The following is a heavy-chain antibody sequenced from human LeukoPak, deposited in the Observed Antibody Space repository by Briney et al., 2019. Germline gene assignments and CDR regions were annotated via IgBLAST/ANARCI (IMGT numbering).Heavy chain of an antibody. CDR2: IWYDGSNK. CDR1: GFTLSDYG. V-gene: IGHV3-33*01. Sequence: GGSLRLSCAASGFTLSDYGIHWVRQAPGKGLEWVALIWYDGSNKYYADSVKGRFTISRDNSKNTVYLHMNSLRVEDTAVYYCARWRSASSSSWYVLDFWDQGTLVTVSS. CDR3: ARWRSASSSSWYVLDF. J-gene: IGHJ4*02. D-gene: IGHD6-13*01.